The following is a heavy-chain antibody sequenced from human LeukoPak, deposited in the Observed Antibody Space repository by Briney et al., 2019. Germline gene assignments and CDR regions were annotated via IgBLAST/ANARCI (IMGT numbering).Heavy chain of an antibody. D-gene: IGHD3-22*01. Sequence: TSETLSLTCTVSGGSISSYYWSWIRQPPGKGLEWIGYIYYSGSTSYNPSLKSRVTISVDTSKNQFSLKLSAVTAADTAVYYCARDPDSSGHFDYWGQGTLVTVSS. V-gene: IGHV4-59*12. CDR3: ARDPDSSGHFDY. CDR2: IYYSGST. CDR1: GGSISSYY. J-gene: IGHJ4*02.